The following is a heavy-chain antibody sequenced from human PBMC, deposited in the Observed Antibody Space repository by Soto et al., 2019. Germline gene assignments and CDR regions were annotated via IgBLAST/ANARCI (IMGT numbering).Heavy chain of an antibody. J-gene: IGHJ4*02. CDR2: IIPIHGIT. V-gene: IGHV1-69*04. D-gene: IGHD2-2*01. CDR1: GGTFSSYT. Sequence: GASVKVSCKASGGTFSSYTISRVRQAPGQGLEWMGRIIPIHGITNYAQKLQGRVTITTDKSTSTAYMELRSLRSEDTAVYYCARECSSTSCYPYYFDYWGQGTLVTGSS. CDR3: ARECSSTSCYPYYFDY.